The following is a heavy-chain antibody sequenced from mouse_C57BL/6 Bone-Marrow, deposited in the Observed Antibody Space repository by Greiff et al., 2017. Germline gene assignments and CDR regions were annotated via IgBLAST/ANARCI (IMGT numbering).Heavy chain of an antibody. CDR2: IYPGDGDT. D-gene: IGHD2-1*01. CDR3: AAIYYGNWYFDV. CDR1: GYTFTNYW. V-gene: IGHV1-80*01. Sequence: QVQLQQPGAELVKPGASVKLSCKASGYTFTNYWMHWVKQRPGKGLEWIGQIYPGDGDTNYNGKFKGKATLTADKSSSTAYMQLSSLTSEDSAVYFCAAIYYGNWYFDVWGTGTTVTVSS. J-gene: IGHJ1*03.